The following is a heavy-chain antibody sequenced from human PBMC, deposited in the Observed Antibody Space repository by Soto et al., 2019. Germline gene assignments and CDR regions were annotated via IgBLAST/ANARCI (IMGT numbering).Heavy chain of an antibody. Sequence: SETLSLTCAVSGDSISSDNWWSWVRQPPEKGLEWIGEIYRGTSRTYNPSLESRVTISVDKSKNQFSLKLNSVTAADTAVYYCVKNGAYALDYWGQGTLVTVSS. CDR3: VKNGAYALDY. V-gene: IGHV4-4*02. CDR2: IYRGTSR. J-gene: IGHJ4*02. D-gene: IGHD4-17*01. CDR1: GDSISSDNW.